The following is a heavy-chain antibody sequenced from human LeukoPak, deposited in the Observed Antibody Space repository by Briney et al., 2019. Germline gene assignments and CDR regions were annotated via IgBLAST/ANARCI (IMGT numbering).Heavy chain of an antibody. D-gene: IGHD3-22*01. CDR2: INHSGGT. CDR3: ARGLGVFGVSGYYTPLDY. CDR1: GGSFSGYY. J-gene: IGHJ4*02. Sequence: PSETLSLTCAVYGGSFSGYYWSWIRQPPGKGLEWIGEINHSGGTNYNPSLKSRVTISVDTSKNQFSLKLSSVTAADTAVYYCARGLGVFGVSGYYTPLDYWGQGTLVTVSS. V-gene: IGHV4-34*01.